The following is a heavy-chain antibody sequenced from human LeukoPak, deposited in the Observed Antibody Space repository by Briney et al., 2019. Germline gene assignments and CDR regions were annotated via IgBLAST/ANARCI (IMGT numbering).Heavy chain of an antibody. CDR2: ISSSGSTI. CDR3: ARGYIDNLGYSPRSSFDS. V-gene: IGHV3-48*03. D-gene: IGHD3-22*01. J-gene: IGHJ4*02. CDR1: GFTFSSYE. Sequence: SGGSLRLSCAASGFTFSSYEMNWVRQAPGKGLEWVSYISSSGSTIYYADSVKGRFTISRDNAKNSLYLQMNSLVAEDTAVYYCARGYIDNLGYSPRSSFDSWGQGSLVTVSS.